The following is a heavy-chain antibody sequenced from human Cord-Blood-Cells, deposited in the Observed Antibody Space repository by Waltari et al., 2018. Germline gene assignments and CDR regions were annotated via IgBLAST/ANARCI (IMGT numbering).Heavy chain of an antibody. CDR2: ISGSGGST. CDR1: A. CDR3: AKDTSMVRGVFDY. D-gene: IGHD3-10*01. J-gene: IGHJ4*02. V-gene: IGHV3-23*01. Sequence: AMSWVRQAPGKGLEWVSAISGSGGSTYYADSVKGRFTISRDNSKNTLYLQMNGLRAEDTAVYYCAKDTSMVRGVFDYWGQGTLVTVSS.